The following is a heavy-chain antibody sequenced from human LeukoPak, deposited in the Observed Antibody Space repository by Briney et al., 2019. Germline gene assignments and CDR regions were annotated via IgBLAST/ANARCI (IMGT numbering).Heavy chain of an antibody. CDR3: ARDLGHSSNPSDY. V-gene: IGHV1-18*01. CDR1: GYNFMSHG. D-gene: IGHD6-13*01. J-gene: IGHJ4*02. CDR2: ISPYNGHT. Sequence: ASVKVSCKPSGYNFMSHGITWVRQAPGQGLEWLGWISPYNGHTNYPQNLQYSVTMTRDASMTTIYMELRSLTYDDTAVYYCARDLGHSSNPSDYWGQGTLVTVSS.